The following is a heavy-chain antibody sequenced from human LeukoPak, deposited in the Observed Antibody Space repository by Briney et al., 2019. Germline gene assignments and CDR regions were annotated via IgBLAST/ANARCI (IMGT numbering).Heavy chain of an antibody. CDR3: ARDHLDILTGYYRAGEDY. Sequence: GGSPRLSCAASGFTFSSYGMHWVRQAPGKGLEWVAVIWYDGSDKYYADSVKGRFTISRDNSKNTMYLQMNSLRAEDTAVYYCARDHLDILTGYYRAGEDYWGQGTLVTVSS. CDR2: IWYDGSDK. D-gene: IGHD3-9*01. V-gene: IGHV3-33*01. CDR1: GFTFSSYG. J-gene: IGHJ4*02.